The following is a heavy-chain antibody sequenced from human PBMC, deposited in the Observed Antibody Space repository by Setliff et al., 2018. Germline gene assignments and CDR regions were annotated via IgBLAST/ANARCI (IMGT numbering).Heavy chain of an antibody. J-gene: IGHJ5*02. V-gene: IGHV4-39*01. CDR2: IYYSGST. CDR3: ARNGRYYGSGRKWFDP. D-gene: IGHD3-10*01. Sequence: KTSETLSLTCSVSGGPIISTNFHHYWGWIRQPPGKGLEWIGSIYYSGSTYYNPSLKSRVTISVDTSKNQFSLKLSSVTAADTAVYYCARNGRYYGSGRKWFDPWGQGTLVTVSS. CDR1: GGPIISTNFHHY.